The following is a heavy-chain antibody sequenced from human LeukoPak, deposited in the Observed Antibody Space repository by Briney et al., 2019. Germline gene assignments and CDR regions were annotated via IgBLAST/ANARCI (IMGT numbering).Heavy chain of an antibody. CDR1: GFAFSSYA. Sequence: GGSLRLSCAASGFAFSSYAISWVRQAPGKGLEWVSGISGSGGSTHHADSVKGRFTISRDNSKNTLYLQMNSLRAEDTAVYYCAKPYDQYCSGGSCYARHFDYWGQGTLVTVSS. CDR3: AKPYDQYCSGGSCYARHFDY. J-gene: IGHJ4*02. V-gene: IGHV3-23*01. CDR2: ISGSGGST. D-gene: IGHD2-15*01.